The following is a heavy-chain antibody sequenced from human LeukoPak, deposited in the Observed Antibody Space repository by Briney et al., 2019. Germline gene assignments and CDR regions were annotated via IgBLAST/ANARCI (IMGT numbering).Heavy chain of an antibody. CDR1: GFTFSSYA. CDR2: ISGSGGST. J-gene: IGHJ4*02. CDR3: AKNIRSSTMYFDY. V-gene: IGHV3-23*01. D-gene: IGHD2-2*01. Sequence: GGSLRLSCAASGFTFSSYAMSWVRQAPGKGLGWVSAISGSGGSTYYADSVKGRFTISRDNSKNTLYLQMNSLRAEDTAVYYCAKNIRSSTMYFDYWGQGTLVTVSS.